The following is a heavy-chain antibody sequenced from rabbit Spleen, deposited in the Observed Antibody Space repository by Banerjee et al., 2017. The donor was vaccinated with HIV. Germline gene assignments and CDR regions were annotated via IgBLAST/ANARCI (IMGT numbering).Heavy chain of an antibody. CDR1: GFSFSDNYH. D-gene: IGHD7-1*01. Sequence: QSLEESGGGLVQPEGSLTLTCTASGFSFSDNYHICWVRQAPGKGLEWIACITTGSSSRIYYANWAKGRFTISRASSTTVTLQMTGLTAADTATYFCARDTGTSFSSYGMDLWGQGTLVTVS. V-gene: IGHV1S40*01. J-gene: IGHJ6*01. CDR3: ARDTGTSFSSYGMDL. CDR2: ITTGSSSRI.